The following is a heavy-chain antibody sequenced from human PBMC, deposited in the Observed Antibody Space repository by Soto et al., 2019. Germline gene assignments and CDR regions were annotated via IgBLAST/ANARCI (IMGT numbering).Heavy chain of an antibody. CDR1: GVTCSSYA. D-gene: IGHD2-2*01. V-gene: IGHV1-69*13. CDR2: IIPIFGTA. CDR3: ARDKAFRQYQLLFYYYGMDV. J-gene: IGHJ6*02. Sequence: ASVKVSCKASGVTCSSYAISWLRQAAGQGLEWMGGIIPIFGTANYAQKFQGRVTITADESTSTAYMELSSLRSEDTAVYYCARDKAFRQYQLLFYYYGMDVWGQGTTVTVSS.